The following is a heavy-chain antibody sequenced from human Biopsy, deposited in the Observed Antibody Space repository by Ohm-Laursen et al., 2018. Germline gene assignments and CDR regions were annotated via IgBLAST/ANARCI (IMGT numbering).Heavy chain of an antibody. CDR2: RFHSGSP. Sequence: TLSLTCIVSGGSITADFWTWIRQTPGERLEWIGYRFHSGSPMYNPSLKSRVTISVDTSKSQFSLTLTSVTAADTAVYYCVRLNRRGNIIFFDYWGRGTLVTVSS. V-gene: IGHV4-59*08. CDR3: VRLNRRGNIIFFDY. D-gene: IGHD3/OR15-3a*01. CDR1: GGSITADF. J-gene: IGHJ4*02.